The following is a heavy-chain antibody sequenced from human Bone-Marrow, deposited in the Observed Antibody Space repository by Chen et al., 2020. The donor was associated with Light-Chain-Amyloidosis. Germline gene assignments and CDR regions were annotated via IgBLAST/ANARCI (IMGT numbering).Heavy chain of an antibody. CDR3: ARRRDGYNFDY. Sequence: EVQLEQSGPEVKKPGESLKISCKGSGYTFPNYWIGWVRQMPGKGLEWMGVIYPDDPDAGDGPSFEGQVTIAADKSITTPCRQWRSLKASDAAMYYCARRRDGYNFDYWGQGALVTVS. CDR1: GYTFPNYW. CDR2: IYPDDPDA. V-gene: IGHV5-51*01. J-gene: IGHJ4*02. D-gene: IGHD5-12*01.